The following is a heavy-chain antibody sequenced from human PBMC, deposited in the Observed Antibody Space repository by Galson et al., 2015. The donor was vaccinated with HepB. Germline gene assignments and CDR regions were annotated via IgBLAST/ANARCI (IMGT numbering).Heavy chain of an antibody. V-gene: IGHV4-59*01. CDR2: IYYSGST. Sequence: SETLSLTCTVSGGSISSSFWSWIRQPPGKGLEWIGYIYYSGSTSYNPSLKSRVTISVDTSKNQFSLNLSSVTAAGTAVYYCASQTYYYSGMDVWGQGTLVTVSS. CDR3: ASQTYYYSGMDV. CDR1: GGSISSSF. J-gene: IGHJ6*02.